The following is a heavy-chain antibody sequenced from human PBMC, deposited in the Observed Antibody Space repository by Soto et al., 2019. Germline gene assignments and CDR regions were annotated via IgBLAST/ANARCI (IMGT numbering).Heavy chain of an antibody. CDR1: GFTFTTYA. Sequence: EVQLLESGGGLVQPGGSLRVSCAASGFTFTTYAMSWVRQAPGKGLEWVSAISGSGGGTYYADSVRGRFTISRDNSKNTLYLQMTSLRAEDTAVYYCATGGYSCDPHFCDYWGQGTLVTVSS. CDR2: ISGSGGGT. J-gene: IGHJ4*02. CDR3: ATGGYSCDPHFCDY. D-gene: IGHD5-18*01. V-gene: IGHV3-23*01.